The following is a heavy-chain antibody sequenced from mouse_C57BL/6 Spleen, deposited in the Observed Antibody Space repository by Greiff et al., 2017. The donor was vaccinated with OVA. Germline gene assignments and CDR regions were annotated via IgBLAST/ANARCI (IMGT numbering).Heavy chain of an antibody. CDR1: GYTFTSYG. V-gene: IGHV1-81*01. CDR2: IYPRSGNT. D-gene: IGHD2-4*01. CDR3: AERVYDYDDAY. J-gene: IGHJ3*01. Sequence: VHLVESGAELARPGASVKLSCKASGYTFTSYGISWVKQRTGQGLEWIGEIYPRSGNTYYNEKFKGKATLTADKSSSTAYMELRSLTSEDSAVYVCAERVYDYDDAYWGQGTLVTVSA.